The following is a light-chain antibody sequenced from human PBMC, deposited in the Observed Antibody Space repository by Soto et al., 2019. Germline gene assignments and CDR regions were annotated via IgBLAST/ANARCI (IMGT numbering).Light chain of an antibody. CDR3: LLSFSVARRV. Sequence: QALVTQAPPLTVSPRGAVTLTCCSSPGAVTSGHYPYWFQQKPCQTPKTMIYEKKKKKPWTPSRFSGSLPWGKTPPTPSGAQLEDEAVYYCLLSFSVARRVFGIGTKVTVL. CDR1: PGAVTSGHY. CDR2: EKK. V-gene: IGLV7-46*01. J-gene: IGLJ1*01.